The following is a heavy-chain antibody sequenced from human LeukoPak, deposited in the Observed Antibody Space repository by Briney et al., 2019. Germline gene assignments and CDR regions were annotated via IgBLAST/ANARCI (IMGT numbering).Heavy chain of an antibody. V-gene: IGHV3-48*03. CDR1: GFTFSTYE. CDR2: ISSGATTT. J-gene: IGHJ4*02. Sequence: GGSLGLSCAASGFTFSTYEMNWVRQAPVKGLEWVSYISSGATTTKYADSVKGRFTISRDDAKNSLYLQMNNLRPEDTAVYYCAVGGGYWGQGTLVTVSS. CDR3: AVGGGY. D-gene: IGHD3-10*01.